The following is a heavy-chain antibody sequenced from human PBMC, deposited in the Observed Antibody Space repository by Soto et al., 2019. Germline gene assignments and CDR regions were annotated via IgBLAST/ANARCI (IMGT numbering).Heavy chain of an antibody. Sequence: SETLSLTCTVSGGSISGFYWSWIRQPPGRGLEWIGYIYYSGSTNYNPSLKSRVTISVDTSKNQFSLKVSSVTAADTAVYYCARRFANSYYYYYMDVWGRGTTVTVS. CDR1: GGSISGFY. CDR2: IYYSGST. J-gene: IGHJ6*03. D-gene: IGHD3-3*01. CDR3: ARRFANSYYYYYMDV. V-gene: IGHV4-59*12.